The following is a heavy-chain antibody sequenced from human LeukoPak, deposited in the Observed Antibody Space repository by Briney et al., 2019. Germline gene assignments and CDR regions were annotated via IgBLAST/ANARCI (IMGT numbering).Heavy chain of an antibody. CDR1: GFTFSSYG. J-gene: IGHJ4*02. CDR3: AKSGYNRFDY. CDR2: ISYDGSNK. Sequence: GGSLRLSCAASGFTFSSYGMHWVRQAPGKGLEWVAVISYDGSNKYYADSVKGRFTISRDNSRNTLYLQMNSLRAEDTAVYYCAKSGYNRFDYWGQGTLVTVSS. D-gene: IGHD5-24*01. V-gene: IGHV3-30*18.